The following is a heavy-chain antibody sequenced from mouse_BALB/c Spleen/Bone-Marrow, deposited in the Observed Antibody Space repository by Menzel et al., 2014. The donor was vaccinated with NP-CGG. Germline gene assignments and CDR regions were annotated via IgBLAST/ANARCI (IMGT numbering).Heavy chain of an antibody. CDR3: ARSPYYGNYDDY. V-gene: IGHV1-84*02. D-gene: IGHD2-10*01. J-gene: IGHJ2*01. Sequence: LMESGPELVKPGASVKISCKDSGYTFTDYYINWVKQKPGQGLEWIGWIYPGSGNTKYNEKFKGKATLTVDTSSSTAYMQLSSLTSEDTAVYFCARSPYYGNYDDYWGQGTTLTVSS. CDR2: IYPGSGNT. CDR1: GYTFTDYY.